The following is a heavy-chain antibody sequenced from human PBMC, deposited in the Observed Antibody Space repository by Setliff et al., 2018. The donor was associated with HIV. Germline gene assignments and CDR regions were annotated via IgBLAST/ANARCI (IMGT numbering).Heavy chain of an antibody. V-gene: IGHV4-61*01. J-gene: IGHJ4*02. Sequence: SETLSLTCTVSGGSMSSGSYFWSWIRQPPGKGLEWIGSIYFTGSSDNNPSLKSRVTLSIDTSKSQFSLKLTSVAAADTAVYYCARDSGGYNYGFAVGSFDYWGQGALVTVSS. CDR1: GGSMSSGSYF. CDR2: IYFTGSS. CDR3: ARDSGGYNYGFAVGSFDY. D-gene: IGHD5-18*01.